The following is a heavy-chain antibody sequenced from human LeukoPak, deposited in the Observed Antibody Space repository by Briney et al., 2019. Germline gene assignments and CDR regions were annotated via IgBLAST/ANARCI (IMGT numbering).Heavy chain of an antibody. CDR2: INPNSGGT. Sequence: GASVKVSCKASGYTFTGYYMHWVRQAPGQGLEWMGWINPNSGGTNYAQKFQGRVTMTRDTSISTAYMELSRLRSDDTAVYYCARDSIPRLVITGFDYWGQGTLVTVSS. D-gene: IGHD3-9*01. CDR1: GYTFTGYY. J-gene: IGHJ4*02. V-gene: IGHV1-2*02. CDR3: ARDSIPRLVITGFDY.